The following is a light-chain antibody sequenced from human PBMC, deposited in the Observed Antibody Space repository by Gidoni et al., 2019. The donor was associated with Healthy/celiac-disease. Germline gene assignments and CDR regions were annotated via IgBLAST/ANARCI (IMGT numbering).Light chain of an antibody. CDR1: QSISSY. Sequence: DIQITQSPSSLSASVVDRVTITCRASQSISSYLNWYQQKPGKAHKLLIYAASSLQSGVPSRLSGSGSGTDFTLTISSLQTEDFATYYCQQSYSTPQTFGQGTKVEIK. CDR2: AAS. J-gene: IGKJ1*01. CDR3: QQSYSTPQT. V-gene: IGKV1-39*01.